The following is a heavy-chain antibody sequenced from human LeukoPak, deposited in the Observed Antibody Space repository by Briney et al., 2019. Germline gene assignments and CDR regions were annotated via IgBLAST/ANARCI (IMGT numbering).Heavy chain of an antibody. D-gene: IGHD4-17*01. CDR2: ISYDGSNK. CDR3: AKDHRNGDYDIGY. J-gene: IGHJ4*02. Sequence: PGRSLRLSCAASGFIFSSYGMHWLRQAPAKGLEGVAVISYDGSNKYYADSVKGRFTISRDNSKNTLYLQMNSLRGEDTAVYYCAKDHRNGDYDIGYWGQGTRVTVSS. V-gene: IGHV3-30*18. CDR1: GFIFSSYG.